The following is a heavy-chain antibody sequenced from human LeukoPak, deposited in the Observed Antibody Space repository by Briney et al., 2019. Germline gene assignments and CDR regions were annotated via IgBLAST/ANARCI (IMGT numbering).Heavy chain of an antibody. CDR2: IWYDGSNK. CDR3: ARTMRNWFDP. J-gene: IGHJ5*02. CDR1: GFAFSSYG. V-gene: IGHV3-33*01. D-gene: IGHD3-22*01. Sequence: PGKSLRLSCAASGFAFSSYGMHWVRQAPGKGLEWVALIWYDGSNKYYADSVKGRFIISRDNSKNTLYLQMNSLRVEDTAVYYCARTMRNWFDPWGQGTLVTVSS.